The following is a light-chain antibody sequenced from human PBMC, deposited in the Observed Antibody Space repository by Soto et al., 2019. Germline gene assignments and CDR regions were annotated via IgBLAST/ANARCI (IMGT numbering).Light chain of an antibody. V-gene: IGLV2-8*01. CDR2: EVS. CDR3: SSYAGSNKSV. J-gene: IGLJ1*01. CDR1: SSDVGGYNY. Sequence: QSVLTQPPSASGSAGQSGTISCTGTSSDVGGYNYVSWYQQHPGKAPKLMIYEVSKRPSGVPDRFSGSKSGNTASLTVSGLQPEDEADYYCSSYAGSNKSVFGTGTKVTVL.